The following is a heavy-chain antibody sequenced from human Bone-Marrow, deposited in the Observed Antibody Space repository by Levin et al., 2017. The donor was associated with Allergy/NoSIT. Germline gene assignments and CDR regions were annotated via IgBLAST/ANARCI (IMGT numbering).Heavy chain of an antibody. Sequence: SETLSLTCSVSGGSIGTYYWSWIRQSPGKGLEWIGYIYNSGTTNYNPSLESRVTISEDTSKNQFSLRLSSVTAADTAVYYCARGLGIENDALDIWGQGTTVTVSS. CDR2: IYNSGTT. V-gene: IGHV4-59*12. CDR3: ARGLGIENDALDI. D-gene: IGHD3-3*02. CDR1: GGSIGTYY. J-gene: IGHJ3*02.